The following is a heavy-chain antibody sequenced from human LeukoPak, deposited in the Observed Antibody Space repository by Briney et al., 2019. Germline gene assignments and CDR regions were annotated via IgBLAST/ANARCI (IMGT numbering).Heavy chain of an antibody. CDR2: IYYSGST. CDR3: ARGATMVRGVIISPPYFDY. Sequence: SETLSLTCTVSGGSISSYYWSWIRQPPGKGLESIGDIYYSGSTNYNPSLKSRVTISVDTSKNQFSLKLSSVTAADTAVYYCARGATMVRGVIISPPYFDYWGQGTLVTVSS. CDR1: GGSISSYY. D-gene: IGHD3-10*01. J-gene: IGHJ4*02. V-gene: IGHV4-59*01.